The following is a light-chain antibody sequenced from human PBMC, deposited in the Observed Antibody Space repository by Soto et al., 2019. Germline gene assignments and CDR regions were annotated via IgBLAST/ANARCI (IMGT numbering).Light chain of an antibody. CDR2: DVI. J-gene: IGLJ1*01. Sequence: QSVLTQPASVSDSPGQSITISCIGTSSDIGAFNHVSWHQQHPGKAPKLIIYDVINRPSGVSNRFSGSKTGNTASLIISGLQAEDEADYYCISYTSSSSYVYGSALKVTVL. CDR3: ISYTSSSSYV. V-gene: IGLV2-14*03. CDR1: SSDIGAFNH.